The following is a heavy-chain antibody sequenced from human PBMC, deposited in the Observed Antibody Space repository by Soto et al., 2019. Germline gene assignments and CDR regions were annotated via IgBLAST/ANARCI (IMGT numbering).Heavy chain of an antibody. CDR1: GFTFSIYG. CDR2: ISSASSSI. CDR3: ARAPIDY. Sequence: GGSLRLSCVVSGFTFSIYGMNWVRQAPGKGLEWVSFISSASSSIWYADSMKGRFTVSRDNARNSLYLQINSLRAEDTAVYFCARAPIDYWGRGTLVTVSS. V-gene: IGHV3-21*06. J-gene: IGHJ4*02.